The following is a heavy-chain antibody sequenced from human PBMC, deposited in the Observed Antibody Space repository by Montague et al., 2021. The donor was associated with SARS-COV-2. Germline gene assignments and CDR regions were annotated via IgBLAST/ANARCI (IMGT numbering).Heavy chain of an antibody. CDR2: RYQNGAT. J-gene: IGHJ4*02. V-gene: IGHV4-38-2*02. D-gene: IGHD3-3*01. CDR3: ARSGVGIFDFSYFDS. Sequence: SETLPLTCSASGFSISSGYYWGWIRQTPGKGLEWIGSRYQNGATYYSPSLKRPVTILLDTSKNQFSLSLTSVTAADTAVYYCARSGVGIFDFSYFDSWGQGSLVIVSS. CDR1: GFSISSGYY.